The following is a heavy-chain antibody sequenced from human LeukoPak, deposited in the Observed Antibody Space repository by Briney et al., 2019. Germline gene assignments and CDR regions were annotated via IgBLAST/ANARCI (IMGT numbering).Heavy chain of an antibody. J-gene: IGHJ4*02. D-gene: IGHD5/OR15-5a*01. CDR1: GGTFMGYS. CDR2: IITKFATV. V-gene: IGHV1-69*13. Sequence: SVKVSCKASGGTFMGYSISWVRQAPGQGVEWMGRIITKFATVNYAQRFQGRLRLTADDSTGSAYMELTSLTSEDPAVYYCARIHDSTHGLLDEWGQGTLVTVSS. CDR3: ARIHDSTHGLLDE.